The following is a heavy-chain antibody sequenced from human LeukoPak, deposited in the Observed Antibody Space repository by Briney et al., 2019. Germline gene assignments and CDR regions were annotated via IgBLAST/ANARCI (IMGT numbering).Heavy chain of an antibody. CDR1: GYTFTSYG. Sequence: ASVKVSCKASGYTFTSYGISWARQAPGQGLEWMGWISAYSGNTNSAQKFRGRVTMTTDTSTSTAYMELRSLRSDDTAVYYCARTYYGSGTYYTFWGQGTPVTVSS. V-gene: IGHV1-18*01. J-gene: IGHJ4*02. CDR2: ISAYSGNT. D-gene: IGHD3-10*01. CDR3: ARTYYGSGTYYTF.